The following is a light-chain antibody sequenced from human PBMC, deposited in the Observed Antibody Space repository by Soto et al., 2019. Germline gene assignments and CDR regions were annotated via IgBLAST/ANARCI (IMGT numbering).Light chain of an antibody. J-gene: IGLJ2*01. CDR2: QDS. CDR3: PAWDSSTAVV. Sequence: SYELTQPPSVSVSPGQTASITCSGDKLGDKYACWYQQKPGQSPVLVIYQDSKRPSGIPERFSGSNSGNTATLTISGTQAMDEADYYCPAWDSSTAVVFGGGTKVTVL. CDR1: KLGDKY. V-gene: IGLV3-1*01.